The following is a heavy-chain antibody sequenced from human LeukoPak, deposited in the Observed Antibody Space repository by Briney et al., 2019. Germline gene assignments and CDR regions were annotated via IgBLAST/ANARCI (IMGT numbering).Heavy chain of an antibody. CDR3: AREWRGSLGELSLSFDY. V-gene: IGHV1-69*04. CDR2: IIPIFGIA. CDR1: GGTFSSYA. Sequence: GASVKVSCKASGGTFSSYAISWVRQAPGQGLEWMGRIIPIFGIANYAQKFQGRVTITADKSTSTAYVELSSLRSEDTAVYYCAREWRGSLGELSLSFDYWGQGTLVTVSS. D-gene: IGHD3-16*02. J-gene: IGHJ4*02.